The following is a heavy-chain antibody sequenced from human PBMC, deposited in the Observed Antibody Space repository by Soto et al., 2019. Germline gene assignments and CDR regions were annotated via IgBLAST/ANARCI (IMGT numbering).Heavy chain of an antibody. V-gene: IGHV4-38-2*01. CDR1: GYSISSGYY. CDR2: IYHSGST. CDR3: ARARSDFITMVRGVTDNWFDP. D-gene: IGHD3-10*01. Sequence: PSETLSLTCAVSGYSISSGYYWGWIRQPPGKGLEWIGSIYHSGSTYYNPSLKSRVTISVDTSKNQFSLKLSSVTAADTAVYYCARARSDFITMVRGVTDNWFDPWGQGTLVTVSS. J-gene: IGHJ5*02.